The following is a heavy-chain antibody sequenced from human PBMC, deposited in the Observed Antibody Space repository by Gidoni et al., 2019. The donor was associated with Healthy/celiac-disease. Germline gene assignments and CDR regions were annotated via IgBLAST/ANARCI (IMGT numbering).Heavy chain of an antibody. CDR3: ARDRLERRTTVVNPGH. V-gene: IGHV1-18*01. J-gene: IGHJ4*02. Sequence: QVQPVQSGAVVKKPGAPVKVSGQASGYTFPSHGSSWVRQAPGQGLEWRGWISAYTGNKNHEQKLRGRVTMTTDTSTSTAYMELRRLGSDDTAVYYCARDRLERRTTVVNPGHWGQGTLVTVSS. CDR2: ISAYTGNK. D-gene: IGHD4-17*01. CDR1: GYTFPSHG.